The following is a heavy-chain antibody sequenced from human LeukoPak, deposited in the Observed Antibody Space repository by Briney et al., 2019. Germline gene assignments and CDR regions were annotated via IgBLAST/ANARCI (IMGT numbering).Heavy chain of an antibody. V-gene: IGHV4-34*01. Sequence: SETLSLTCAVYGGSLSGHYWSWIRQPPGKGLEWIGETNESGNTKYNPSLKSRVTISPDTSKSQFSLNLKSVTAADTAVYYCTKNNWFDPWGQGTPVTVSS. CDR2: TNESGNT. CDR1: GGSLSGHY. J-gene: IGHJ5*02. CDR3: TKNNWFDP.